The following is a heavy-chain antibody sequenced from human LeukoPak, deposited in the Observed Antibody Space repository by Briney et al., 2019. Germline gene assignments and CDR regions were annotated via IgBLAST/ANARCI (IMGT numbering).Heavy chain of an antibody. CDR2: IVVGSGNT. V-gene: IGHV1-58*02. Sequence: ASVKVSCKASGFTFTSSAMQWVRQARGQRLEWIGWIVVGSGNTNYAEKFQGRVTITRDMSTSTAYMELSSLRSEDTAVYYCAAETRSSGWYRGYYYYYGMDVWGQGTTVTVSS. CDR3: AAETRSSGWYRGYYYYYGMDV. CDR1: GFTFTSSA. D-gene: IGHD6-19*01. J-gene: IGHJ6*02.